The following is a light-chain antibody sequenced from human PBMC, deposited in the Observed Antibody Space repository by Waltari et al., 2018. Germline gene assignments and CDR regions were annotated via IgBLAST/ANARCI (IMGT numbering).Light chain of an antibody. V-gene: IGLV3-21*02. J-gene: IGLJ1*01. CDR3: QVWDKTSDHYV. CDR1: NIGSKA. Sequence: SYVLTQPPSLSVAPGQTATITCGGSNIGSKAVHWYQQKSGQAPVLVVYDDRDRPSGIPERFSGSNSGNTATLTISGVEAGDEADYYCQVWDKTSDHYVFGTGTIVTVL. CDR2: DDR.